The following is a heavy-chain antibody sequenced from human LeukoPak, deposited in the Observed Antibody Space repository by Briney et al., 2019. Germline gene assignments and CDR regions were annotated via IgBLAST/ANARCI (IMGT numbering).Heavy chain of an antibody. D-gene: IGHD3-10*01. CDR1: GFTFSSYA. J-gene: IGHJ4*02. CDR2: ISYDGSNK. V-gene: IGHV3-30*04. Sequence: PGGSLRLSCAASGFTFSSYAMHWVRQAPGKGLEWVAVISYDGSNKYYADSVKGRFTISRDNSKNTLYLQMNSLRAEDTAVYYCAKDLGSYGSGSYYHYWGQGTLVTVSS. CDR3: AKDLGSYGSGSYYHY.